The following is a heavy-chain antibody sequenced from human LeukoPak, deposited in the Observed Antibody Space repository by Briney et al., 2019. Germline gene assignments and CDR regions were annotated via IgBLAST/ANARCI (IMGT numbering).Heavy chain of an antibody. CDR1: GFTFDDYA. CDR3: AKDMGVAGTMGAFDI. D-gene: IGHD6-19*01. Sequence: GGSLRLSCAASGFTFDDYAMHWVRQAPGKGLEWVSGISWNSDSIGYADSVKGRFTISRDNARNSLYLQMNSLRAEDMALYYCAKDMGVAGTMGAFDIWGQGTMVTVSS. V-gene: IGHV3-9*03. CDR2: ISWNSDSI. J-gene: IGHJ3*02.